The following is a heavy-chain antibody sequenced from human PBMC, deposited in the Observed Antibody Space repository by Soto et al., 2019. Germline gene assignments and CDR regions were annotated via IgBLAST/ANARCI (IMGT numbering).Heavy chain of an antibody. D-gene: IGHD7-27*01. CDR2: ISYDGTNK. J-gene: IGHJ4*02. CDR1: GFSFSISP. CDR3: ARDPKTSGGQHWAFNYFDS. Sequence: QVQLVESGGGVVQPGRSLRLSCAASGFSFSISPMHWVRQAPGKGPEWVARISYDGTNKFYADSVKGRFTISRDNSKSTLYLQVDSLRPEVAAVYYCARDPKTSGGQHWAFNYFDSWGQGTLVTVSS. V-gene: IGHV3-30-3*01.